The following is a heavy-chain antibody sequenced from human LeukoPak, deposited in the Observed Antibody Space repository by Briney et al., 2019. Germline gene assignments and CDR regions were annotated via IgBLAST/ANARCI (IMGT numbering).Heavy chain of an antibody. CDR2: INHSGST. Sequence: SETLSLTCTVSGGSISSSSYYWSWIRQPPGKGLEWIGEINHSGSTNYNPSLKSRVTISVATSKNQFSLKLSSVTAADTAVYYCARFRRPSSSWYFGWFDPWGQGTLVTVSS. CDR1: GGSISSSSYY. CDR3: ARFRRPSSSWYFGWFDP. D-gene: IGHD6-13*01. V-gene: IGHV4-39*07. J-gene: IGHJ5*02.